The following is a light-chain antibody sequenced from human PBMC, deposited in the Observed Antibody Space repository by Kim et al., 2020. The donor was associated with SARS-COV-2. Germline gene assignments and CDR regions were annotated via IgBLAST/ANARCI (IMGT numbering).Light chain of an antibody. J-gene: IGKJ5*01. CDR2: GAS. CDR1: HSVIGT. V-gene: IGKV3-15*01. CDR3: QQYNNWPPIT. Sequence: PPGESAPLSCRAGHSVIGTFAWYQQKPGQAPRLLIYGASTRATGIPARFSGSGSGTEFTLTISSLQSEDFAVYYCQQYNNWPPITFGQGTRLEIK.